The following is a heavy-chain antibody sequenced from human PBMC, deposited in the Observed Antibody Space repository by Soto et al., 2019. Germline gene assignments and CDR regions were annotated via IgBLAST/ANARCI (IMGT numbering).Heavy chain of an antibody. D-gene: IGHD6-13*01. CDR1: GGTFSSYA. CDR3: ASQSIAAAGTSPYYYGMDV. V-gene: IGHV1-69*06. Sequence: QVQLVQSGAEVKKPGSSVKVSCKASGGTFSSYAISWVRQAPGQGLEWMGGIIPIFGTANYAQKFQGRVTITADKSTSTAYMELSSLRSEDTAVYYCASQSIAAAGTSPYYYGMDVWGQETTVTVSS. CDR2: IIPIFGTA. J-gene: IGHJ6*02.